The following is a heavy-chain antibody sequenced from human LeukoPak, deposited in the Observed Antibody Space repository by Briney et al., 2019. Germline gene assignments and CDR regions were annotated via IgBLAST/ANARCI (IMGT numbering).Heavy chain of an antibody. CDR1: GYTFTGYY. CDR3: ARDGGYSYYYYYMDV. V-gene: IGHV1-2*02. D-gene: IGHD5-18*01. Sequence: ASVKVSCKASGYTFTGYYMHWVRQAPGQGLEWMGWINPNSGGTNYAQKFQGRVTMTRDTSISTAYMELSRLRSDDTAVYYCARDGGYSYYYYYMDVWGKGTTVTVSS. J-gene: IGHJ6*03. CDR2: INPNSGGT.